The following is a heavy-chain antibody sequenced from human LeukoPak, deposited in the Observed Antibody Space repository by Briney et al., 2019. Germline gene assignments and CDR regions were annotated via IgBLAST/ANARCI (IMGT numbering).Heavy chain of an antibody. Sequence: SETLSLTCTVSGGSISSYYWSWIRQPPGKGLEWIGYIYYSGSTNYNPSLKSRVTISVDTSKNQFSLKLSSVTAADTAVYYCAREPYNWNDGTDAFDIWGQGTMVTVSS. D-gene: IGHD1-20*01. CDR3: AREPYNWNDGTDAFDI. V-gene: IGHV4-59*01. J-gene: IGHJ3*02. CDR2: IYYSGST. CDR1: GGSISSYY.